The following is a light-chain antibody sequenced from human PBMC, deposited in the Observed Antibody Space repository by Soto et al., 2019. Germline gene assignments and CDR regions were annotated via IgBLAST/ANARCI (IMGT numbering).Light chain of an antibody. CDR1: SSDVGGNNH. V-gene: IGLV2-14*01. Sequence: QSVLTQPASMSGSPGQSITISCTGTSSDVGGNNHVSWYQQHPGKAPKLIIYGVTNRPSGVSYRFSGSKSGTSASLAITGLQAEDEADYYCQSYDSSLSGNWVFGGGTKLTVL. J-gene: IGLJ3*02. CDR3: QSYDSSLSGNWV. CDR2: GVT.